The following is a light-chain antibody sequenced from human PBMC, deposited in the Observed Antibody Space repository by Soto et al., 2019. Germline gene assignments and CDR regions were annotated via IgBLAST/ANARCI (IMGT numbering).Light chain of an antibody. J-gene: IGLJ2*01. Sequence: QLVLTQSPSASASLGASVKLTCTLSSGHSSYAIAWHQQQPEKGPRYLMKLDSDGSHTKGDAIPDRFSGSSSGAERYLTTSSLQFEDGADYNFNTWGTGIHVVFGGGTKLTV. CDR3: NTWGTGIHVV. CDR1: SGHSSYA. CDR2: LDSDGSH. V-gene: IGLV4-69*01.